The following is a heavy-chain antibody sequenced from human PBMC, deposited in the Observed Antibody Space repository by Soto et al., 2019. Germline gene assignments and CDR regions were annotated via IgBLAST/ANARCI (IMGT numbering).Heavy chain of an antibody. D-gene: IGHD3-10*01. J-gene: IGHJ3*02. CDR2: ISWNSATI. Sequence: EVQLVESGGGLVQPGRSLRLSCAASGFTFDDYAMHWVRQAPRKGLEWVSGISWNSATIGYADSVKGRFTISRDNAKKFLYLQMNSLRAEDTALYYCAKGKEGSCYLDAYDIWGQGTMVTVSS. V-gene: IGHV3-9*01. CDR1: GFTFDDYA. CDR3: AKGKEGSCYLDAYDI.